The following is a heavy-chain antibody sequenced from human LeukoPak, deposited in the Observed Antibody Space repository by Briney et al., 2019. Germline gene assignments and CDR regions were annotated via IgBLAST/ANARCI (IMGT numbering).Heavy chain of an antibody. CDR2: ISSSSSYI. J-gene: IGHJ5*02. D-gene: IGHD6-19*01. CDR1: GFTFSSYS. Sequence: GGSLRLSCAASGFTFSSYSMNWVRQAPGKGLEWVSSISSSSSYIYYADSVKGRFTISRDNAKNSLYLQMNSLRAEDTAVYYCARDLAYSSGWWGLWFDPWGQGTLVTVSS. CDR3: ARDLAYSSGWWGLWFDP. V-gene: IGHV3-21*01.